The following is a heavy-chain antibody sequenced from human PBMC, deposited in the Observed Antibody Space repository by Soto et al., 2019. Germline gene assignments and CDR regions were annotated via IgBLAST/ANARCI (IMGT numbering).Heavy chain of an antibody. CDR1: GFTFSSYA. V-gene: IGHV3-23*01. J-gene: IGHJ4*02. D-gene: IGHD6-6*01. CDR3: AKDLVLYSSSSPHYFDY. CDR2: ISGSGGST. Sequence: EVQLLESGGGLVQPGGSLRLSCAASGFTFSSYAMSWVRQAPGKGLECISVISGSGGSTYYADSVKGRFTISRDNSKKTLYLQRNSLRAEDSATYYCAKDLVLYSSSSPHYFDYWGQGSLVTVSS.